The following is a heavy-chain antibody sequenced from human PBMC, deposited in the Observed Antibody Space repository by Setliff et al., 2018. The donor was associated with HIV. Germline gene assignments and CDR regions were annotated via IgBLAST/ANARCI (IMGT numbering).Heavy chain of an antibody. J-gene: IGHJ4*02. CDR3: AVMGYCGGNSCYRTEGFDY. Sequence: SVKVSCKASGGTFSSYAISWVRQAPGQGLEWMGGIIPIFGTAKSAQKFQGRVTITADEYTSTAYKELSRLRSDDTAMFYCAVMGYCGGNSCYRTEGFDYWGQGTLVTVSS. D-gene: IGHD2-2*01. V-gene: IGHV1-69*13. CDR2: IIPIFGTA. CDR1: GGTFSSYA.